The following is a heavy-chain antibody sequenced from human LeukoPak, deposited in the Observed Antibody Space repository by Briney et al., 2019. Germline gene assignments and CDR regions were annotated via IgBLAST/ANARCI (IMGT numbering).Heavy chain of an antibody. V-gene: IGHV5-51*01. CDR2: IYPGDSDT. D-gene: IGHD3-10*01. J-gene: IGHJ4*02. CDR1: GYSFTSYW. CDR3: ARHVLSTYYYGSGSYLDY. Sequence: GESLKISCKGSGYSFTSYWIGWVRQMPGKGLEWMGIIYPGDSDTRYSPSFQGQATISADKSISTAYRQWSSLKASDTAMYYCARHVLSTYYYGSGSYLDYWGQGTLVTVSS.